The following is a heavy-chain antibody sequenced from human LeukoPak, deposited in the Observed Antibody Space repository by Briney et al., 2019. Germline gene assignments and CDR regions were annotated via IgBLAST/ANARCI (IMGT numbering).Heavy chain of an antibody. Sequence: GGSLRLSRAASGFTFSSYAMHWVRQAPGKGLEWVAVISYDGSNKYYADSVKGRFTISRDNSKNTLYLQMNSLRAEDTAVNYCATEEFDYWGQGTLVTVSS. CDR3: ATEEFDY. V-gene: IGHV3-30-3*01. CDR2: ISYDGSNK. CDR1: GFTFSSYA. J-gene: IGHJ4*02.